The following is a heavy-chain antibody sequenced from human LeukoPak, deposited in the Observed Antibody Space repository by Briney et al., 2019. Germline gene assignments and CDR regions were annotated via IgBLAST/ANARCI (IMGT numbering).Heavy chain of an antibody. V-gene: IGHV4-59*01. J-gene: IGHJ6*02. CDR1: GGSISSYY. CDR2: IYYSGST. CDR3: ARLPLPTNVVAATTYYYGMDV. D-gene: IGHD2-15*01. Sequence: PSETLSLTCTVSGGSISSYYWSWIRQPPGKGLEWIGYIYYSGSTNYNPSLKSRVTISVDTSKNQFSLKLSSVTAADTAVYYCARLPLPTNVVAATTYYYGMDVWGQGTTVTVSS.